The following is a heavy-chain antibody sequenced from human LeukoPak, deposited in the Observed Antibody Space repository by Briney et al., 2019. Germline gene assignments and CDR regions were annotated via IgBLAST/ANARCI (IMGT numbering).Heavy chain of an antibody. CDR3: ARARPYSGSYWDYYYYMDV. J-gene: IGHJ6*03. V-gene: IGHV4-59*01. Sequence: PSETLSLTCTVSGGSISGYYWSWIWQPPGKGLEWIGYIYYSGSTNYNPSLKSRVTISVDTSKNQFSLKLSSVTAADTAVYYCARARPYSGSYWDYYYYMDVWGKGTTVTVSS. D-gene: IGHD1-26*01. CDR1: GGSISGYY. CDR2: IYYSGST.